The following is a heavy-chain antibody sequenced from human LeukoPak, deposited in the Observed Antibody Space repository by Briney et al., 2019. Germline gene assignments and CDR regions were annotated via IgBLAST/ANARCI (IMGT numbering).Heavy chain of an antibody. J-gene: IGHJ6*03. CDR2: IIPIFGTA. CDR3: ARPMIGRGGYYYYMDV. CDR1: GGTFSSYA. D-gene: IGHD3-22*01. V-gene: IGHV1-69*06. Sequence: SVKVSCKASGGTFSSYAISWVRQAPGQGLEWMGGIIPIFGTANYAQKFQGRVTITADKSTSTAYMELSSLRSEDTAVYYCARPMIGRGGYYYYMDVWGKGTTVTVSS.